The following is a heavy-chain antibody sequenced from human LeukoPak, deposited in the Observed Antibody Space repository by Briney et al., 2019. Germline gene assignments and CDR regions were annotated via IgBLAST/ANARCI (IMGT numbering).Heavy chain of an antibody. CDR3: ARDSVRQEGFDY. V-gene: IGHV1-46*01. Sequence: ASVKVSCKASGYTFTSYYMHWVRQAPGQGLEWMGIINPSGGSTSYAQKFQGRVTMTRDASTSTVYMELSSLRSEDTAVYYCARDSVRQEGFDYWGQGTLVTVSS. CDR1: GYTFTSYY. D-gene: IGHD6-19*01. J-gene: IGHJ4*02. CDR2: INPSGGST.